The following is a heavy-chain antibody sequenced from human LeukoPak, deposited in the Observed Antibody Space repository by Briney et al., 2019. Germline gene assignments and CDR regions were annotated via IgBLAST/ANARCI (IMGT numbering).Heavy chain of an antibody. CDR2: IKQDGSEK. CDR1: GFTFIRYW. Sequence: GGSLRLSCAASGFTFIRYWMSWVRQAPGKGLEWVANIKQDGSEKSYVDSVKGRFTISRDNAKTSLYLQLSSLRAEDTAVYYCARGFYSGSYYFEYWGQGTLVTVSS. V-gene: IGHV3-7*04. J-gene: IGHJ4*02. D-gene: IGHD1-26*01. CDR3: ARGFYSGSYYFEY.